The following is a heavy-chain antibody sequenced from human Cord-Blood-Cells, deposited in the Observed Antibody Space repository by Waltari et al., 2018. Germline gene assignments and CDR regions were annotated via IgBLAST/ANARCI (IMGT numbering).Heavy chain of an antibody. V-gene: IGHV4-34*01. D-gene: IGHD3-10*01. J-gene: IGHJ4*02. CDR1: GGSFSGYY. Sequence: QVQLQQWGAGLLKPSETLSLTCAVYGGSFSGYYWSWIRQPPGKGLEWIGEINHSGSTNYNPSLKSRVTISVDTSKNQFSLKLSSVTAADTAVYYCARSRFRESNFDYWGQGTLVTVPS. CDR3: ARSRFRESNFDY. CDR2: INHSGST.